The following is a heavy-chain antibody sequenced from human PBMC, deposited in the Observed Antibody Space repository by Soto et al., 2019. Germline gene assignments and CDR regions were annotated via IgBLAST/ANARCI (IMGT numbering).Heavy chain of an antibody. D-gene: IGHD3-3*01. Sequence: ASVKVSCKTSGYTLTSYGINWVRQAPGQRLEWMGWISAYSGKTNYAQKFQGRLTVTTDTSTSTAYMELRSLRSDDTALYYCARDNSGDFWSGYSHYYFDYWGQGTLVTVSS. CDR1: GYTLTSYG. J-gene: IGHJ4*02. V-gene: IGHV1-18*01. CDR3: ARDNSGDFWSGYSHYYFDY. CDR2: ISAYSGKT.